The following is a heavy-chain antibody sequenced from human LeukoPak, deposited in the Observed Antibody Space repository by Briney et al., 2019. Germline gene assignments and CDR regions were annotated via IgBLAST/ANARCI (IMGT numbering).Heavy chain of an antibody. D-gene: IGHD3-3*01. CDR3: ARSSIFGSYNWFDS. J-gene: IGHJ5*01. CDR2: ITSRGTYI. Sequence: GGSLRLSCAASGFTFSSYSMNWVRQAPGKGLEWVSCITSRGTYIYYADSLKGRFTISRDNAKNSLYLQFNSLRVEDTAVYYCARSSIFGSYNWFDSWGQGTLVTVSS. V-gene: IGHV3-21*01. CDR1: GFTFSSYS.